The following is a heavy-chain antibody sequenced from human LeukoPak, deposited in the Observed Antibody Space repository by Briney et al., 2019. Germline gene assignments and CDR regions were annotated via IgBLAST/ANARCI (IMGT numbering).Heavy chain of an antibody. D-gene: IGHD1-26*01. CDR1: GYSFTNYW. V-gene: IGHV5-51*01. CDR2: IYPGDSDT. J-gene: IGHJ3*02. CDR3: ARRRGRYSGDAFDI. Sequence: GASLKISCKGSGYSFTNYWIGWVRQMPGKGLEWMGFIYPGDSDTRYSPSFQGQVTISADKSMSTAYLQWSSLKASDTAMYYCARRRGRYSGDAFDIWGQGTMVTVSS.